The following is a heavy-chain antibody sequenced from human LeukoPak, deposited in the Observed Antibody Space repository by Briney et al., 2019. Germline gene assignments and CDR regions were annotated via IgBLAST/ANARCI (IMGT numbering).Heavy chain of an antibody. J-gene: IGHJ4*02. D-gene: IGHD1-1*01. V-gene: IGHV3-9*01. CDR2: ISWNSGSI. CDR3: ARSPTLIEMAVE. CDR1: GFTFDDYA. Sequence: GRSLRLSCAASGFTFDDYAMHWVRHAPGKGLEWVSGISWNSGSIGYADSVEGRFTISRDNAKNSLYLQMNSLRAEDTALYYCARSPTLIEMAVEWGQGTLVTVSS.